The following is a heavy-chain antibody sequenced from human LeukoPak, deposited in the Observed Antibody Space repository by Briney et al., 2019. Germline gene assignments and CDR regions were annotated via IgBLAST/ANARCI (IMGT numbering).Heavy chain of an antibody. V-gene: IGHV3-30-3*01. D-gene: IGHD1-26*01. CDR1: GFTFSSYA. CDR2: ISYDGSNK. CDR3: ARDGAAWYYYYGMDV. J-gene: IGHJ6*02. Sequence: RPGRSLRLSCAASGFTFSSYAMHWVRQAPGKGLEWVAVISYDGSNKYYADSVKGRFTISRDNSKNTLYLQMNSLRAEDTAVYYCARDGAAWYYYYGMDVWGQGTTVTVSS.